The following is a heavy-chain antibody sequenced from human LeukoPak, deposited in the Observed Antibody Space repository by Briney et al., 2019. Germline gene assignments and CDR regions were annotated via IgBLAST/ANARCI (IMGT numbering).Heavy chain of an antibody. V-gene: IGHV3-30*02. J-gene: IGHJ4*02. Sequence: GSLRLSSAASGFTFSSYGMHWVRPAPGKGLEWVAFILYDGSNKYYSDSVKGRFTISRDNSKNTLYLQMNSLRAEDTAVYYCAKDHLRYYYGSGNYFDYWGQGTLVTVSS. CDR2: ILYDGSNK. CDR1: GFTFSSYG. CDR3: AKDHLRYYYGSGNYFDY. D-gene: IGHD3-10*01.